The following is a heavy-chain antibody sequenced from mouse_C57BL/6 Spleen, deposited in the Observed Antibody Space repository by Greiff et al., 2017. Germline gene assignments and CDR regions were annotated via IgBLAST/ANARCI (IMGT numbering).Heavy chain of an antibody. CDR3: ARRGRYYYAIDY. Sequence: VQLQQSGAELVRPGPSVKVSCKASGYAFTNYLIEWVKQRPGQGLEWIGVINPGSGGTNYNEKFKGKATLTADKSSSTAYMQLSSLTSEDSAVYFCARRGRYYYAIDYWGQGTSVTGSS. CDR2: INPGSGGT. V-gene: IGHV1-54*01. J-gene: IGHJ4*01. CDR1: GYAFTNYL.